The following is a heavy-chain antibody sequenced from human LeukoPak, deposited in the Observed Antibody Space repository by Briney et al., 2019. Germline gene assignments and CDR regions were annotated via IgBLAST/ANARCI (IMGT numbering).Heavy chain of an antibody. Sequence: SETLSLTCTVSGGSISSGSYYWSWIRQPAGKGLEWIGRIYTSGSTNYNPSLKSRVTISVDTSKNQFSLKLSSVTAADTAVYYCARDAGSAARPPYYYYYMDVWGKGTTVTISS. D-gene: IGHD6-25*01. CDR1: GGSISSGSYY. J-gene: IGHJ6*03. CDR3: ARDAGSAARPPYYYYYMDV. CDR2: IYTSGST. V-gene: IGHV4-61*02.